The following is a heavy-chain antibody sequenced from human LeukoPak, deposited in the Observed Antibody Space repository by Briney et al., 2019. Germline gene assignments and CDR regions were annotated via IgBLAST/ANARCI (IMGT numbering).Heavy chain of an antibody. V-gene: IGHV1-69*13. CDR1: GGAFSSYA. J-gene: IGHJ4*02. Sequence: GASVKVSCKASGGAFSSYAISWVRQAPGQGLEWMGGIILIFGTANYAQKFQGRVTITADESTSTAYMELSSLRSEDTAVYYCAAGREWETGPDYWGQGTLVTVSS. CDR3: AAGREWETGPDY. D-gene: IGHD1-26*01. CDR2: IILIFGTA.